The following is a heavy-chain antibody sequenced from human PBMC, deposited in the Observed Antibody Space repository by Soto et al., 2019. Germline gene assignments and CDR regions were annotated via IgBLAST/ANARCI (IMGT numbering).Heavy chain of an antibody. J-gene: IGHJ6*04. CDR1: GFTFDDYA. V-gene: IGHV3-43D*04. CDR2: ISWDGGST. D-gene: IGHD2-2*01. Sequence: PGGSLRLSCSASGFTFDDYAMHWVRQAPGKGLEWVSLISWDGGSTYYADSVKGRFTISRDNSKNSLYLQMNSLRAEDTALYCCAKEGITSNIVVVPAAHYGMDVWGKGPPVTVSS. CDR3: AKEGITSNIVVVPAAHYGMDV.